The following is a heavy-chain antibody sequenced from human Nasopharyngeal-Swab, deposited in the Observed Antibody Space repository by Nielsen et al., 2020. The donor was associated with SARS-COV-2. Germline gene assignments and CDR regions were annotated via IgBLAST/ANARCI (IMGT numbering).Heavy chain of an antibody. CDR2: ISSSGSTI. V-gene: IGHV3-11*04. CDR3: ARAKRGSGPRDY. J-gene: IGHJ4*02. Sequence: GESLKISCAASGFTFSDYYMSWIRQAPGKGLEWVSYISSSGSTIYYADSMKGRFTISRDNAKKSLYLQMNSLRAEDTAVYYCARAKRGSGPRDYWGQGTLVSVSS. CDR1: GFTFSDYY. D-gene: IGHD6-19*01.